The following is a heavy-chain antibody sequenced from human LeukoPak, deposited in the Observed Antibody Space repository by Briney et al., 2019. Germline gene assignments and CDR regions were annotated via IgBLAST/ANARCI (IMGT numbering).Heavy chain of an antibody. V-gene: IGHV4-30-2*01. D-gene: IGHD4-11*01. J-gene: IGHJ5*02. CDR1: GGSISSGTYY. Sequence: TLSLACTVSGGSISSGTYYWSWIRQPPGKGLEWIGYIYHSGSTYYNPSLKSRVTISVDRSKNQFSLKLSSVTAADTAVYYCARLKSTVTTTTNWFDPWGQGTLVTVSS. CDR3: ARLKSTVTTTTNWFDP. CDR2: IYHSGST.